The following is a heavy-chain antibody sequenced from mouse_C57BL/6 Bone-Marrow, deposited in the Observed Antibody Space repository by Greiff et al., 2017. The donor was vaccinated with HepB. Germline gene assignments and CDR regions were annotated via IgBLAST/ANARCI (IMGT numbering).Heavy chain of an antibody. Sequence: VQLKQSGPGLAKPSQTLSLTCSVTGYSITSDYWNWIRKFPGNKLEYMGYISYSGSTYYNPSLNSRISITRDTSKNQYYLQLNSVTTEDTATYYCASGALRGIYYAMDYWGQGTSVTVSS. CDR3: ASGALRGIYYAMDY. V-gene: IGHV3-8*01. D-gene: IGHD3-2*02. J-gene: IGHJ4*01. CDR2: ISYSGST. CDR1: GYSITSDY.